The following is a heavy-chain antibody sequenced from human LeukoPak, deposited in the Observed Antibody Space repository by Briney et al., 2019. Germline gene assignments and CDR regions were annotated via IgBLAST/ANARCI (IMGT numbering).Heavy chain of an antibody. V-gene: IGHV3-30*18. J-gene: IGHJ4*02. Sequence: GGSLRLSCAASGXTFSSYGMRWVRQAPGKGLEWVAVISYDGSNKYYADSVKGRFTISRDNSKNTLYLQMNSLRAEDTAVYYCAKDRLELRQYYFDYWGQGTLVTVSS. D-gene: IGHD1-7*01. CDR1: GXTFSSYG. CDR2: ISYDGSNK. CDR3: AKDRLELRQYYFDY.